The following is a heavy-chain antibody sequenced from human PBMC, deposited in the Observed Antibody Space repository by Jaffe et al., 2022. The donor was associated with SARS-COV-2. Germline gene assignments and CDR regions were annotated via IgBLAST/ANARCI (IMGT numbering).Heavy chain of an antibody. CDR3: AGSGYDYWFDP. CDR1: GFTFSSYG. D-gene: IGHD5-12*01. V-gene: IGHV3-30*03. J-gene: IGHJ5*02. Sequence: QVQLVESGGGVVQPGRSLRLSCAASGFTFSSYGMHWVRQAPGKGLEWVAVISYDGSNKYYADSVKGRFTISRDNSKNTLYLQMNSLRAEDTAVYYCAGSGYDYWFDPWGQGTLVTVSS. CDR2: ISYDGSNK.